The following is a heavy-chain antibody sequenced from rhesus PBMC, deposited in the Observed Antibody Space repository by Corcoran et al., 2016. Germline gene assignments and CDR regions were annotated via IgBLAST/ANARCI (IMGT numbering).Heavy chain of an antibody. CDR1: GFTFSSYG. CDR3: AKGGKGYSNYGYLDY. V-gene: IGHV3S5*01. D-gene: IGHD4-23*01. CDR2: INSGGGST. J-gene: IGHJ4*01. Sequence: EVQLVETGGGLVQPGWSLKLSCAASGFTFSSYGMSWVRQAPGKGLEWVSAINSGGGSTYYADSVKGRFTISRDNSKNTLSLQMNSLRAEDTAVYYCAKGGKGYSNYGYLDYWGQGVLVTVSS.